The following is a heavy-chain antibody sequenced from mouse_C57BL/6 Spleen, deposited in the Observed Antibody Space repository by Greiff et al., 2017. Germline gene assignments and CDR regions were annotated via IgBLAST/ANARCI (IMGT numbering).Heavy chain of an antibody. D-gene: IGHD1-1*01. Sequence: EVQLQQSGPELVKPGASVKMSCKASGYTFTDYNMHWVKQSHGKSLEWIGYITPNNGGTSYNQKFKGKATLTATKSSSTAYMKLHSLTSEESAVYYWTRSHYCGSSYYAMDDWGQGTSVTVSA. CDR1: GYTFTDYN. V-gene: IGHV1-22*01. J-gene: IGHJ4*01. CDR2: ITPNNGGT. CDR3: TRSHYCGSSYYAMDD.